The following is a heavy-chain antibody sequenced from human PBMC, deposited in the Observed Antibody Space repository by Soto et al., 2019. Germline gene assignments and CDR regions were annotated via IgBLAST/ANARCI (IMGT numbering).Heavy chain of an antibody. J-gene: IGHJ4*02. CDR1: GGSISSSSYH. Sequence: SETLSLTCTVSGGSISSSSYHWGWIRQPPGKGLEWIGSIYYSGSTYYNPSLKSRVTISVDTSKNQFSLKLSSVTAADTAVYYCATRWSSRFAANDYWGQGTLVTVSS. D-gene: IGHD6-13*01. V-gene: IGHV4-39*01. CDR3: ATRWSSRFAANDY. CDR2: IYYSGST.